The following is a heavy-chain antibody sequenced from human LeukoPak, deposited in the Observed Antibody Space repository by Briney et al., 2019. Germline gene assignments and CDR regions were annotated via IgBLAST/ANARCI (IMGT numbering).Heavy chain of an antibody. CDR3: ARALWSGPVYYGMDV. J-gene: IGHJ6*02. V-gene: IGHV3-21*06. CDR2: ISSISSYI. D-gene: IGHD3-10*01. Sequence: PGGSLKLSCAASGFTFGNYNFYWVRQAPGKGLEWVSSISSISSYIYYADSVKGRFTISRDNAKNSLYLQMNSLRAEDTAVYYCARALWSGPVYYGMDVWGQGTTVTVSS. CDR1: GFTFGNYN.